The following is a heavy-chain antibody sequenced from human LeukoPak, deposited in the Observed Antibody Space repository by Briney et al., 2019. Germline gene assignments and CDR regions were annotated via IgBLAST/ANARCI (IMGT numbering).Heavy chain of an antibody. D-gene: IGHD3-16*01. CDR1: GFTLITYW. Sequence: GGSLRLSCEASGFTLITYWMNWVRQVPGKGLDWVANINPDGSGKRYMDSVKGRFTIARDNADNSLSLQMNSLRAEDTAVYYCASWGAGGNSWGQGTLVTVSS. J-gene: IGHJ4*02. CDR3: ASWGAGGNS. V-gene: IGHV3-7*01. CDR2: INPDGSGK.